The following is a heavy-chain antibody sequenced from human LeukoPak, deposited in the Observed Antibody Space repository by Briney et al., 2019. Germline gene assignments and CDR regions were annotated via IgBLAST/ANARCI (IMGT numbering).Heavy chain of an antibody. J-gene: IGHJ6*02. D-gene: IGHD1-26*01. CDR1: GFTFSSYG. CDR2: ISYDGSNK. Sequence: PGRSLRLSCAASGFTFSSYGMHWVRQAPGKGLEWVAVISYDGSNKYYADSVKGRFTISGDNSKNTLYLQMNSLRAEDTAVYYCARIGGSSTTAYYYYGMDVWGQGTTVTVSS. CDR3: ARIGGSSTTAYYYYGMDV. V-gene: IGHV3-30*03.